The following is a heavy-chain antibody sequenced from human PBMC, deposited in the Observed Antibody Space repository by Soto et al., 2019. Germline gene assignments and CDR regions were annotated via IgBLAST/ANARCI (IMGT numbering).Heavy chain of an antibody. Sequence: GGSLRLSCAASGFTFDDYAMHWVRQAPGKGLEWVSGISWNSGSIGYADSVKGRFTISRDNAKNSLYLQMNSLRPEDTALYYCAKDIRDCSGGSCYSLYYYYGMDVWGQGTTVTVSS. V-gene: IGHV3-9*01. CDR1: GFTFDDYA. CDR2: ISWNSGSI. J-gene: IGHJ6*02. CDR3: AKDIRDCSGGSCYSLYYYYGMDV. D-gene: IGHD2-15*01.